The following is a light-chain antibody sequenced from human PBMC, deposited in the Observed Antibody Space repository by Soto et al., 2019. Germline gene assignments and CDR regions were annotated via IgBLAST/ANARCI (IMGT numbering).Light chain of an antibody. CDR1: QSIGTD. Sequence: DIQMTQSPSSLSASMGDRVSITCRASQSIGTDLNWYQQKPGKAPKLLIYGASTLQGGVPSRFSGSISGTEFTPTFSSLQPGDLATYFCQQTYSTPWTFGQGTKVDI. CDR3: QQTYSTPWT. V-gene: IGKV1-39*01. J-gene: IGKJ1*01. CDR2: GAS.